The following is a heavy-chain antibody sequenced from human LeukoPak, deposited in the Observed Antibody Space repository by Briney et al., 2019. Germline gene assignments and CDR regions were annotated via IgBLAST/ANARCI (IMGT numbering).Heavy chain of an antibody. D-gene: IGHD6-25*01. CDR3: ARGGIRPGYYVGY. Sequence: SETLSLTCAVYGGSFSGYYWSWIRQPPGKGLEWIGEINHSGSTNYNPSLKSRVTISVDTSKNQFSLKLSSVTAADTAVYYCARGGIRPGYYVGYWGQGTLVTVSS. CDR1: GGSFSGYY. V-gene: IGHV4-34*01. CDR2: INHSGST. J-gene: IGHJ4*02.